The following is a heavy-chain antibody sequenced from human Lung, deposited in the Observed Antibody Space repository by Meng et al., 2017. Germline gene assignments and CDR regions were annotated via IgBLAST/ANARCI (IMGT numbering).Heavy chain of an antibody. Sequence: QGQPHDPGGEQFNPPETLSLTCFVSGGSFSDYHWSWLRQPPGRGLEWIGEINHSGSTNYNPSLESRATISVDTSQTNLSLKLSSVTAADSAVYYCARGPTTMAYDFDYWGQGTLVTVSS. CDR1: GGSFSDYH. V-gene: IGHV4-34*01. J-gene: IGHJ4*02. D-gene: IGHD4-11*01. CDR2: INHSGST. CDR3: ARGPTTMAYDFDY.